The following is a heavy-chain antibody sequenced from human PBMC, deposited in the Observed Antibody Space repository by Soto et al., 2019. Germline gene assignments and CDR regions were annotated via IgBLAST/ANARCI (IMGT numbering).Heavy chain of an antibody. V-gene: IGHV4-59*01. J-gene: IGHJ4*02. Sequence: SETLSLTCTVSGGSISSYYWSWIRQPPGKGLEWIGYIYYSGSTNYNPSLKSRVTISVDTSKNQFSLKLSSVTAADTAMYYCARGYSSGWYFPIIDYWGQGTLVTVSS. CDR3: ARGYSSGWYFPIIDY. D-gene: IGHD6-19*01. CDR2: IYYSGST. CDR1: GGSISSYY.